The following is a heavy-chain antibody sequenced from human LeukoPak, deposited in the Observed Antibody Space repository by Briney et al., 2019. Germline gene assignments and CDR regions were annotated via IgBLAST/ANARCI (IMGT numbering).Heavy chain of an antibody. V-gene: IGHV4-4*02. J-gene: IGHJ6*02. CDR2: IYHSGST. Sequence: NPSGTLSLTCAVSGGSISSSHWWSWVRQPPGKGLEWIGEIYHSGSTNYNPSLNSRVTTSVEKSRNQFSLKLISVTAADTAVYYCARLSGTYSDYYYGMDVWGQGTAVTVSS. CDR1: GGSISSSHW. CDR3: ARLSGTYSDYYYGMDV. D-gene: IGHD1-26*01.